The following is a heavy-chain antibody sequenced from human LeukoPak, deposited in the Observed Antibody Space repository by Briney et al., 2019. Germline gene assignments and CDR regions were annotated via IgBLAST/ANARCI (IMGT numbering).Heavy chain of an antibody. V-gene: IGHV3-9*01. D-gene: IGHD3-22*01. Sequence: GGSLRLSCAASGFTFDDYAMHWVRQAPGKGLEWVSGISWNSGSIGYADSVKGRFTISRDNAKNSLYLQMNGLRAEDTALYYCAKDFLYYDSSGSFDYWGQGTLVTVPS. CDR2: ISWNSGSI. CDR3: AKDFLYYDSSGSFDY. CDR1: GFTFDDYA. J-gene: IGHJ4*02.